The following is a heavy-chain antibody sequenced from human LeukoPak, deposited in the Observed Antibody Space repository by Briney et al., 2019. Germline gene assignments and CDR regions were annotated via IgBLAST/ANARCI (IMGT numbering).Heavy chain of an antibody. J-gene: IGHJ4*02. D-gene: IGHD4-11*01. V-gene: IGHV4-4*07. CDR3: ARERSTTINTYYFDS. CDR2: MYVSGNT. CDR1: GGSISSYY. Sequence: PSETLSLTRTVSGGSISSYYWNWIRQPAGKGLEWIGRMYVSGNTNYNPSLKSRVTMSLDTSTNQFSLKLSSVTAADTAVYYCARERSTTINTYYFDSWGQGTLVTASS.